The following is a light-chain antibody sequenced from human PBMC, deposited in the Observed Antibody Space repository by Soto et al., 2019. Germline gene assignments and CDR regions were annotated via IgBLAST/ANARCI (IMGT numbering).Light chain of an antibody. J-gene: IGLJ2*01. Sequence: QSALTQPASVSGSPGQSITISCTGTSSDVGDYNYVSWYQQHPGKAPKLMIYGVNNRPSGVSNRFSGSKSGNTASLTISGLQAEDEADYYCTSYTTSSTLVFGGGTQLT. CDR3: TSYTTSSTLV. CDR1: SSDVGDYNY. V-gene: IGLV2-14*01. CDR2: GVN.